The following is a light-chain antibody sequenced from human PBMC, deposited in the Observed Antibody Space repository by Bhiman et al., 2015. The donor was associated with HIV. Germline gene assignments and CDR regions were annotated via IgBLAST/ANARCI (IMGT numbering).Light chain of an antibody. J-gene: IGLJ1*01. Sequence: QSVLTQPPSVSAAPGQKVTISCSGSSSNIGSNFVSWYQRLPGTAPKLLIFENDKRPSGIPDRFSGSKSGTSATLGITGLQTGDEADYYCGTWDNSLSGPYVFGTGTKVTV. CDR1: SSNIGSNF. CDR3: GTWDNSLSGPYV. V-gene: IGLV1-51*02. CDR2: END.